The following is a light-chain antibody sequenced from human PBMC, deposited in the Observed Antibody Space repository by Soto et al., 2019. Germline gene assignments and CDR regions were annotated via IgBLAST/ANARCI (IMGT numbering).Light chain of an antibody. V-gene: IGLV1-44*01. CDR3: ATWDDSLNGSV. J-gene: IGLJ7*01. CDR2: SNN. CDR1: RSNVGSNN. Sequence: QSVLTQPPSASGTPGQRVTISCSGTRSNVGSNNVNWYQQLPGTAPKLLIYSNNRRPPGVADRFSGSKYGTSASLPIIGRQSXXEAXXYCATWDDSLNGSVFGGGTQLTVL.